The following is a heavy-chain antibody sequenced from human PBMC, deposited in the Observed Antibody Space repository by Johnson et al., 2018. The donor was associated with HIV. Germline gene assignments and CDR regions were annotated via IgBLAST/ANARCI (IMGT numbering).Heavy chain of an antibody. CDR2: INWNGGST. Sequence: VQLVESGGGVVRPGGSLRLSCAASGFTFDDYGMSWVRQAPGKGLDWVSGINWNGGSTYYADSVKGRFTISRDNSKNTLFLQMNSLRAEDTAVYYCVRRFYDSSAFDIWGQGTMVTVSS. V-gene: IGHV3-20*04. J-gene: IGHJ3*02. CDR1: GFTFDDYG. CDR3: VRRFYDSSAFDI. D-gene: IGHD3-22*01.